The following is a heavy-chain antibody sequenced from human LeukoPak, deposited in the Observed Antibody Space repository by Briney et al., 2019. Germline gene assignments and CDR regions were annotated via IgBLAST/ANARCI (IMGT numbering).Heavy chain of an antibody. D-gene: IGHD3-16*02. CDR3: ARVEGIIDY. CDR2: ISYSGSNM. CDR1: GFTFSSYE. Sequence: GGSLRLSCAASGFTFSSYEMNWVRQAPGKGLEWVSYISYSGSNMYYADSVKGRFTISRDNTKNSLYLQMSSLRAEDTAVYYCARVEGIIDYWGQGTLVTVSS. J-gene: IGHJ4*02. V-gene: IGHV3-48*03.